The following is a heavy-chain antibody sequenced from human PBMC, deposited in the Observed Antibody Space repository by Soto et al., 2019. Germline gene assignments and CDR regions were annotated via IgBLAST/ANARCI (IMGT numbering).Heavy chain of an antibody. CDR1: GFTFSSYA. CDR2: ISYDGSKK. CDR3: ARDADSGSYSYYFDY. D-gene: IGHD1-26*01. Sequence: QVQLVESGGGVVQPGRSLRLSCAASGFTFSSYAMHWVRQAPGKGLEWVAVISYDGSKKYYADSAKGRFTISRDNSKITLYMQMNSLRAEDTAVYYCARDADSGSYSYYFDYWGQGTLVTVSS. V-gene: IGHV3-30-3*01. J-gene: IGHJ4*02.